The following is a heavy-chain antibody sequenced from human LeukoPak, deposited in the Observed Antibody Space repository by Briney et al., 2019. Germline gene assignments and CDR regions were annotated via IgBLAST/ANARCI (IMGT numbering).Heavy chain of an antibody. CDR3: AKARIVGATGLLDY. J-gene: IGHJ4*02. D-gene: IGHD1-26*01. CDR1: GFAVSSNY. V-gene: IGHV3-23*01. CDR2: ISGSGGST. Sequence: PGGSLRLSCAASGFAVSSNYMNWVRQAPGKGLEWVSAISGSGGSTYYADSVKGRFTISRDNSKNTLYLQMNSLRAEDTAVYYCAKARIVGATGLLDYWGQGTLVTVSS.